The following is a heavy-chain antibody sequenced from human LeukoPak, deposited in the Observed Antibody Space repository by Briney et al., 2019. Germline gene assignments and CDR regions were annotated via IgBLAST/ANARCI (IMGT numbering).Heavy chain of an antibody. J-gene: IGHJ4*02. CDR3: ARDLSDYYDSSGLDY. D-gene: IGHD3-22*01. Sequence: PGGSLRLSCAASGFTFSDYYMSWIRQAPGKGLEWVSYISSSSSYTNYADSVKGRFTIFRDNAKNSLYLQMNSLRAEDTAVYYCARDLSDYYDSSGLDYWGQGTLVTVSS. V-gene: IGHV3-11*05. CDR2: ISSSSSYT. CDR1: GFTFSDYY.